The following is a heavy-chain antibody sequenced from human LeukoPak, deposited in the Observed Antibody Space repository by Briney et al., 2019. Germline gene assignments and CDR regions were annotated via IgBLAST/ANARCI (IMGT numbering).Heavy chain of an antibody. V-gene: IGHV3-23*01. CDR2: ISGSGGST. Sequence: PGGSLRLACAASGFTFSSYAMSWVRQAPGKGLGWVSAISGSGGSTYYADSVKGRFTISRDNSKNTLYLQMNILRAADTAVYYCAKDCRSGCYYLYYFDYWGQGTLVTVSS. D-gene: IGHD3-10*01. CDR1: GFTFSSYA. J-gene: IGHJ4*02. CDR3: AKDCRSGCYYLYYFDY.